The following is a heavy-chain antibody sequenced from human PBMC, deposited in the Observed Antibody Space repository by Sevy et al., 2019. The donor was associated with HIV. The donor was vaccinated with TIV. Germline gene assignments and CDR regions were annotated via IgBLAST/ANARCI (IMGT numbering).Heavy chain of an antibody. CDR2: IWFDESNT. V-gene: IGHV3-33*01. CDR1: GFTFSTYG. CDR3: ARDLEFYDYGDYGPAFMPDY. Sequence: GGSLRLSCAASGFTFSTYGMHWVRQAPGKGLEWVAVIWFDESNTYYTDSVKGRFTISRDIDKNTLHLQMNSLRAEDTAVYYCARDLEFYDYGDYGPAFMPDYWGQGTLVTVSS. J-gene: IGHJ4*02. D-gene: IGHD4-17*01.